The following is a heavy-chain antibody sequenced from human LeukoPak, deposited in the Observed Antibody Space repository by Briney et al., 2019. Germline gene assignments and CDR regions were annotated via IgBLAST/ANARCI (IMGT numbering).Heavy chain of an antibody. CDR2: ISGSGDIT. V-gene: IGHV3-23*01. Sequence: GGSLRLSCATSGFSFNKYGMHWVRQAPGKGLEWVSTISGSGDITYYADSVRGRFTISRDSSKNTLYLQMNSLRAEDTAVYYCAKDLITKGGWYFDYWGQGTLVTVSS. D-gene: IGHD1-14*01. J-gene: IGHJ4*02. CDR3: AKDLITKGGWYFDY. CDR1: GFSFNKYG.